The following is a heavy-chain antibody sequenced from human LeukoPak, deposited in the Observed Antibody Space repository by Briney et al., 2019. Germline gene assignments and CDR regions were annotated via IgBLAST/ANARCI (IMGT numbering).Heavy chain of an antibody. CDR2: ISYDGSNK. CDR1: GFTFSSYA. CDR3: AKESSGSYYEYAFDI. J-gene: IGHJ3*02. D-gene: IGHD1-26*01. V-gene: IGHV3-30-3*01. Sequence: GGSLRLSCAASGFTFSSYAMHWVRQAPGKGLEWVAVISYDGSNKYYADSVKGRFTISRDNSKNTLYLQMNSLRAEDTAVYYCAKESSGSYYEYAFDIWGQGTMVTVSS.